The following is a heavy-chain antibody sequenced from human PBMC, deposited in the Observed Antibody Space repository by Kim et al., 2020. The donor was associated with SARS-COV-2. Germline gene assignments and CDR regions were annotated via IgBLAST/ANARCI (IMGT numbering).Heavy chain of an antibody. J-gene: IGHJ4*02. V-gene: IGHV3-74*01. D-gene: IGHD2-21*01. Sequence: DGTTITDADSVKGRFTISRDNAKNTVHLQMNSLRAEDTAVYYCTRHYSYWGQGILVTVSS. CDR3: TRHYSY. CDR2: DGTTI.